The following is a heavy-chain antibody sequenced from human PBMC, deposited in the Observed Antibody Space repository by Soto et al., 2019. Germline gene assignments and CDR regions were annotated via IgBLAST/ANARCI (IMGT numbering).Heavy chain of an antibody. J-gene: IGHJ6*02. CDR1: GGSISSGGYS. Sequence: PSETLSLTCAVSGGSISSGGYSWSWIRQPPGKGLEWIGYIYHSGSTYYNPSLKSRVTISVDRSKNQFSLKLSSLTAADTAVYYCARGYVDIVATSPLRVVDYGMDVWGQGTTVTVSS. CDR3: ARGYVDIVATSPLRVVDYGMDV. CDR2: IYHSGST. D-gene: IGHD5-12*01. V-gene: IGHV4-30-2*01.